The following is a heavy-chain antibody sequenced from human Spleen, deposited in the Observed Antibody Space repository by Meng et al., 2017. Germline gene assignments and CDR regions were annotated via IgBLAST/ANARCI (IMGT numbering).Heavy chain of an antibody. CDR1: GGSFSGYD. CDR3: VEGSGWYNY. D-gene: IGHD6-19*01. J-gene: IGHJ4*02. CDR2: INHSGSS. V-gene: IGHV4-34*01. Sequence: QMQLQQWGAGLLKPSETLSLTCAVYGGSFSGYDWTWVRQPPGKGLEWIXEINHSGSSNYNPSLKSRVTISVDTAKNQLSLKLSSVTAADTAVYYCVEGSGWYNYWGQGTLVTVSS.